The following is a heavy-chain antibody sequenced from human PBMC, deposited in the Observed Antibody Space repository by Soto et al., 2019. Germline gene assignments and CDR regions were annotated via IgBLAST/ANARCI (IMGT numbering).Heavy chain of an antibody. CDR1: GYPFTTYG. CDR2: ISAHNGNT. CDR3: ARDESPSSEWYDAFDI. Sequence: QVQLVQSGAEVKKPGASVNVSCKASGYPFTTYGISGVRQAPGQGLEWLGWISAHNGNTNDAQKLQGRVTMTTDTSTSTDYMELRSLRSDDTAVYYCARDESPSSEWYDAFDIWGQGTMVTVSS. D-gene: IGHD6-19*01. J-gene: IGHJ3*02. V-gene: IGHV1-18*01.